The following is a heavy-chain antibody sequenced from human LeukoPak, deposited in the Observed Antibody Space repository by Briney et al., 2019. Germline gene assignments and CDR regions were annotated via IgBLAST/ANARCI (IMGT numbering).Heavy chain of an antibody. CDR2: VSDSGAST. D-gene: IGHD1-1*01. CDR1: GFTFSSYA. CDR3: AKGLERESRLEC. V-gene: IGHV3-23*01. J-gene: IGHJ4*02. Sequence: GGSLRLSCAASGFTFSSYAMIWVRQAPGKGLEWISVVSDSGASTYYTDSLKGRLTISRDNSKNTLFLQMNSLRAEDTAIYYCAKGLERESRLECWGQGTLVTVSS.